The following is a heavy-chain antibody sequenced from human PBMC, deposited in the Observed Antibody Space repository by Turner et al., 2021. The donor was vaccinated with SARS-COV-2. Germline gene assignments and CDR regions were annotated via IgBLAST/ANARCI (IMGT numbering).Heavy chain of an antibody. CDR3: AKDRSFRGGTYLFDY. D-gene: IGHD1-26*01. CDR2: ISYYGNNQ. Sequence: QVHLVESGGGVVQPGRSLRLSCAASGFTFSSYGMHWVRQAPGKGLEWVSIISYYGNNQDYADSVKGRITISRDNSKNTLYLQMNSLRAEDTAVYYCAKDRSFRGGTYLFDYWGQGTLVTVSS. V-gene: IGHV3-30*18. CDR1: GFTFSSYG. J-gene: IGHJ4*02.